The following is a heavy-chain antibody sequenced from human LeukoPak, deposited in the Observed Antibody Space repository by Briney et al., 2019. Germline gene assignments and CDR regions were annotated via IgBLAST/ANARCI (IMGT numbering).Heavy chain of an antibody. CDR1: GGSFNGYY. CDR3: ATGRAGLRGFSWGVQRYNWFDP. D-gene: IGHD3-16*01. CDR2: INHSGST. Sequence: SETLSLTCAVYGGSFNGYYWSWIRQPPGKGLEWIGEINHSGSTNYNPSLKSRVTISVDTSENQFSLKLSSVTAADTPVYYCATGRAGLRGFSWGVQRYNWFDPWGQGTLVTVSS. J-gene: IGHJ5*02. V-gene: IGHV4-34*01.